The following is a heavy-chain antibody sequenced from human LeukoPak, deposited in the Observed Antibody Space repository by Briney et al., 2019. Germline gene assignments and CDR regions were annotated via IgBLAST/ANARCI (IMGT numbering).Heavy chain of an antibody. J-gene: IGHJ4*02. CDR3: ARDGGSYVSGPIDY. D-gene: IGHD1-26*01. CDR1: GFTFSSYW. Sequence: GGSLRLSCAASGFTFSSYWMSWVRQAPGKGLEWVANIKQDGSEKYYVDSVKGRFTISRDNAKNSLYLQTNSLRAEDTAVYYCARDGGSYVSGPIDYWGQGTLVTVSS. V-gene: IGHV3-7*01. CDR2: IKQDGSEK.